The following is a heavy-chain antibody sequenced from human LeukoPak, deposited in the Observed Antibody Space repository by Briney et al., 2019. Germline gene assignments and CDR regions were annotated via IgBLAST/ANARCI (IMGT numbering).Heavy chain of an antibody. CDR1: GFTFSNYN. CDR2: ISSSSTI. CDR3: ARGMVTYDY. Sequence: PGGSLRLSCAASGFTFSNYNMNWVRQSPGMGLEWLSYISSSSTIYYADSVKGRFTISRDNAKNSLYLQMNSLRAEDTALYYCARGMVTYDYWGQGTLVTVSS. D-gene: IGHD5-18*01. J-gene: IGHJ4*02. V-gene: IGHV3-48*01.